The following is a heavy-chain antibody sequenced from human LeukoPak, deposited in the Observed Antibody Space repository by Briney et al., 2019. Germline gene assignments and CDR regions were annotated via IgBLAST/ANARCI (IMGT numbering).Heavy chain of an antibody. CDR3: ARVSSSWYPYFEY. CDR2: IYSGGST. D-gene: IGHD6-13*01. Sequence: GGSLRLSCAASGFTVSSNYMSWLRQAPGKGLEWVSVIYSGGSTYYADSVKGRFTISRDNSKNTLYLQMNSLRAEDTAVYYCARVSSSWYPYFEYWGQGTLVTVSS. V-gene: IGHV3-66*01. CDR1: GFTVSSNY. J-gene: IGHJ4*02.